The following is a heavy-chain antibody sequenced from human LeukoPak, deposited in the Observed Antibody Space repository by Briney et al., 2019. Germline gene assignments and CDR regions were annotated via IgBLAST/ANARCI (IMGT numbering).Heavy chain of an antibody. CDR2: ISDSGDST. CDR1: GFTFNNYA. Sequence: PGGSLRLSCAASGFTFNNYAMSWVRQAPGKWLEWVSSISDSGDSTYYADSVKGRFTISRDNSKNTLYLQMTSLRAEDTAVYYCAKDFGSTVTTSYAFDIWGQGTMVTVSS. V-gene: IGHV3-23*01. CDR3: AKDFGSTVTTSYAFDI. D-gene: IGHD4-17*01. J-gene: IGHJ3*02.